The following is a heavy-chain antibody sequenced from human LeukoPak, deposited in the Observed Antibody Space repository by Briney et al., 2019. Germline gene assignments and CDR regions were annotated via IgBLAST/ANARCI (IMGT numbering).Heavy chain of an antibody. V-gene: IGHV1-69*05. CDR2: IIPIFGTA. D-gene: IGHD3-9*01. CDR1: GGTFSSYA. J-gene: IGHJ3*02. Sequence: SVKVSCKASGGTFSSYAISWVRQAPGQGPEWMGRIIPIFGTANYAQKFQGRVTITTDESTSTPYMELSSLRSEDTAVYYCARDPGYDAFDIWGQGTMVTVSS. CDR3: ARDPGYDAFDI.